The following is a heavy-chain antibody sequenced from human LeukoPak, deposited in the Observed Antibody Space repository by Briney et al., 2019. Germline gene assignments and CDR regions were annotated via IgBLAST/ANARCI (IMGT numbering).Heavy chain of an antibody. CDR2: ISGSGGTT. D-gene: IGHD6-19*01. CDR3: ARGPNSSGWYGGGFDY. Sequence: GGSLRLSCAASGFTFSSHAMSWVRQAPEKGLEWVSIISGSGGTTYYADSVKGRFTISRDNSKNTLYLQMNSLRAEDTAVYYCARGPNSSGWYGGGFDYWGQGTLVTVSS. V-gene: IGHV3-23*01. CDR1: GFTFSSHA. J-gene: IGHJ4*02.